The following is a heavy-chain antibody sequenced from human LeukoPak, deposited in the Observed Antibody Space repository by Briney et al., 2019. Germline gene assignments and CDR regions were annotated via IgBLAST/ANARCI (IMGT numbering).Heavy chain of an antibody. J-gene: IGHJ4*02. V-gene: IGHV4-59*12. Sequence: SETLSLTCTVSGGSISSYYWSWIRQPPGKGLEWIGYIYYSGSTNYNPSLKSRVTISVDRSKNQFSLKLSSVTAADTAVYYCAALIAARPSIDYWGQGTLVTVSS. CDR1: GGSISSYY. CDR3: AALIAARPSIDY. D-gene: IGHD6-6*01. CDR2: IYYSGST.